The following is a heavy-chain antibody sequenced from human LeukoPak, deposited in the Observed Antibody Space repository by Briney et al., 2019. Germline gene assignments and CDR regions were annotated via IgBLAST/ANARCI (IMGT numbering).Heavy chain of an antibody. CDR2: IIPIFGTA. D-gene: IGHD3-10*01. CDR1: GGTFSSYA. V-gene: IGHV1-69*05. Sequence: SVTVSCKASGGTFSSYAIDWVRQAPGQGLEWMGGIIPIFGTANYAQKFQGRVTITTDESTSTAYLELSSLRSEDTAVYYCARGTVTDNWFDPWGQGTLVTVSS. J-gene: IGHJ5*02. CDR3: ARGTVTDNWFDP.